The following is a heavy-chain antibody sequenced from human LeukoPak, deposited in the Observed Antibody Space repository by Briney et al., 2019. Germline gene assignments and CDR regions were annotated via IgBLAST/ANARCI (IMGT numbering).Heavy chain of an antibody. V-gene: IGHV3-33*01. CDR2: IWYDGSNK. Sequence: GGSLRLSCAASGFTFRSFAMHWVRQAPGKGLEWVAAIWYDGSNKYYADSVKGRFTISRDNSKNTLFLQVNSLRAEDTAVYYCARASGDYGEYFDYWGQGTLVTVSS. J-gene: IGHJ4*02. D-gene: IGHD4-17*01. CDR3: ARASGDYGEYFDY. CDR1: GFTFRSFA.